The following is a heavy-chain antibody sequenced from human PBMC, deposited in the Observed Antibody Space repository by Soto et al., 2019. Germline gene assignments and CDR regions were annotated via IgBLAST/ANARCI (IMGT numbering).Heavy chain of an antibody. CDR3: ARPLWRNDYNWGYFDL. CDR2: ISYDGSNK. J-gene: IGHJ2*01. V-gene: IGHV3-30-3*01. D-gene: IGHD4-4*01. CDR1: GFTFSSYA. Sequence: QVQLVESGGGVVQPGRSLRLSCAASGFTFSSYAMHWVRQAPGKGLEWVAVISYDGSNKYYADSVKGRFTISRDNSKNXLYLQMNSRRAEDTAVYYCARPLWRNDYNWGYFDLWGRGPLVTVSS.